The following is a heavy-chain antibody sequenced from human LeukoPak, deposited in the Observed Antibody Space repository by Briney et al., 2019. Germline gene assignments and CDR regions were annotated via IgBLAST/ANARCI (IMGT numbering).Heavy chain of an antibody. J-gene: IGHJ4*02. CDR3: ARTSSSWYTDY. CDR1: GFTFSSYA. CDR2: ISSNGGST. V-gene: IGHV3-64*01. Sequence: SGGSLRLSCAASGFTFSSYAMHWVRQAPGKGLEYVSAISSNGGSTYYANSVKGRFTISRDNSKNTLYLQMGSLRAEDMAVYYCARTSSSWYTDYWGQGTLVTVSS. D-gene: IGHD6-13*01.